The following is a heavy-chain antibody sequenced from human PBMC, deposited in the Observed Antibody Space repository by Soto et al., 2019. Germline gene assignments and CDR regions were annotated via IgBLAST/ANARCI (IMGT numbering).Heavy chain of an antibody. CDR2: IYYSGST. CDR1: GGSISSYY. Sequence: PSETLSLTCTVSGGSISSYYWSWIRQPPGKGLECIGYIYYSGSTNYNPSLKSRVTISVDTSKNQFSLKLSSVTAADTAVYYCAREGDCSSTSCYVSGGGYFDYWGQGTLVTVSS. V-gene: IGHV4-59*01. D-gene: IGHD2-2*01. CDR3: AREGDCSSTSCYVSGGGYFDY. J-gene: IGHJ4*02.